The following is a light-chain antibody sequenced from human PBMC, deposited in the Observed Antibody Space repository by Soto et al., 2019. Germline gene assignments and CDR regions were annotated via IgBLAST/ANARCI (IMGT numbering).Light chain of an antibody. J-gene: IGKJ4*01. CDR2: GAA. V-gene: IGKV3-20*01. Sequence: EIVLTQSPGTLSLSPGERATISWRARQSCSSRYLAWYHQKPGQGPRLRIYGAACRATGIPDRCRGSRSGPDFTLTITRLEPEDFAVYYCQQYGSSALTFGGGTKLDIK. CDR1: QSCSSRY. CDR3: QQYGSSALT.